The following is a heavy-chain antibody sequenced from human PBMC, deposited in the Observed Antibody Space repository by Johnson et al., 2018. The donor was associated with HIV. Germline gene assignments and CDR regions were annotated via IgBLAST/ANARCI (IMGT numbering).Heavy chain of an antibody. CDR3: AREGRGRIDAFDI. CDR2: IYSGGST. J-gene: IGHJ3*02. D-gene: IGHD3-16*01. Sequence: EVQLVESGGGLVQPGGSPRLSCGASGFSVSNNYMNWVRQAPGKGLEWVSVIYSGGSTYYADSVRGRFTISRDNSRNTLYLQMSSLRAEDTAMYYCAREGRGRIDAFDIWGQGTMVTVSS. CDR1: GFSVSNNY. V-gene: IGHV3-66*01.